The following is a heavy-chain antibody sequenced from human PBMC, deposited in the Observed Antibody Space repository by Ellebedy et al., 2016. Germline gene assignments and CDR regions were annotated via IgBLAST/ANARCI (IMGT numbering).Heavy chain of an antibody. CDR1: GFTFSSYG. D-gene: IGHD5-12*01. Sequence: GGSLRLXXAASGFTFSSYGMHWVRQAPGKGLEWVAVIWYDGSNKYYADSVKGRFTISRDNSKNTLYLQMNSLRAEDTAVYYCARERGYSGYGDAFDIWGQGTMVTVSS. CDR3: ARERGYSGYGDAFDI. CDR2: IWYDGSNK. V-gene: IGHV3-33*08. J-gene: IGHJ3*02.